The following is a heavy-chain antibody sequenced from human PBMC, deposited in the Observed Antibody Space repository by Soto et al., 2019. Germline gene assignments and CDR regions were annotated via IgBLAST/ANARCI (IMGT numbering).Heavy chain of an antibody. D-gene: IGHD4-17*01. CDR2: ISGSGGST. CDR3: AKARYDYGDYPVPLGFDY. V-gene: IGHV3-23*01. Sequence: GGSLRLSCAASGFTFSSYAMSWVRQAPGKGLEWVSAISGSGGSTYYADSVKGRFTISRDNSKNTLYLQMNSLRAEDTAVYYCAKARYDYGDYPVPLGFDYWGQGTLVTVSS. CDR1: GFTFSSYA. J-gene: IGHJ4*02.